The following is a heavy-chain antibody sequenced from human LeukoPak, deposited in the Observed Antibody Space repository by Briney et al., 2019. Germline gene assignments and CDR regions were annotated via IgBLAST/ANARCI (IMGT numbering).Heavy chain of an antibody. D-gene: IGHD7-27*01. V-gene: IGHV3-7*04. J-gene: IGHJ4*02. Sequence: GGSLRLSCAASGFTFSKAWMSWVRQAPGKGLEWVANIKKDGSEKYYADSVKGRFTISRDNAKNSLYLQMNSLRAEDTAVYSCVRGWGYFDYWGQGTLVTVSS. CDR1: GFTFSKAW. CDR3: VRGWGYFDY. CDR2: IKKDGSEK.